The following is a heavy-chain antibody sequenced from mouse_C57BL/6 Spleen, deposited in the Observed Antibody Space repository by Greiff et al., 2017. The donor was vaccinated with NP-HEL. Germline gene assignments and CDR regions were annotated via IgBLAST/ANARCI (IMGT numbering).Heavy chain of an antibody. CDR1: GYTFTVHT. D-gene: IGHD3-2*02. CDR3: ARLEYSSDPFGD. J-gene: IGHJ2*01. CDR2: IYPRDGST. V-gene: IGHV1-78*01. Sequence: VLLQQSDAELVKPGASVKISCKVSGYTFTVHTIHWMKPRPEQGLEWIGYIYPRDGSTKYNEKFKVKATLTADKSSSTASMQLNSLTSEDSAVYCCARLEYSSDPFGDWGQGTTLTVSS.